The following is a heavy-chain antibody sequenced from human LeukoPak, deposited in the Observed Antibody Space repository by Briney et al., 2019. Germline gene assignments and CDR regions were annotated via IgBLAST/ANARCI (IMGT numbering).Heavy chain of an antibody. CDR2: IYYSGGT. CDR3: ARDSGSDYYGMDV. CDR1: GGSVSSGSYC. J-gene: IGHJ6*02. V-gene: IGHV4-61*01. Sequence: SETLPLTCTVSGGSVSSGSYCWSWIRQPPGKGLEWIGYIYYSGGTNYNPSLKSRVTISIDTSKKQFSLRLSSVTAADTAVYYCARDSGSDYYGMDVWGQGTTVTVSS. D-gene: IGHD5-12*01.